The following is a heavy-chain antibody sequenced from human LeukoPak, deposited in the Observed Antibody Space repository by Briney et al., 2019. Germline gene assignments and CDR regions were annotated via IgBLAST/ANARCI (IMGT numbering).Heavy chain of an antibody. CDR2: IYYSGST. CDR3: ASGYYDSSGYYSFDY. V-gene: IGHV4-59*01. D-gene: IGHD3-22*01. CDR1: GGSISSYY. Sequence: LETLSLTCTVSGGSISSYYWSWIRQPPGKGLEWIGYIYYSGSTNYNPSLKSRVTISVDTSKNQFSLKLSSVTAADTAVYYCASGYYDSSGYYSFDYWGQGTLVTVSS. J-gene: IGHJ4*02.